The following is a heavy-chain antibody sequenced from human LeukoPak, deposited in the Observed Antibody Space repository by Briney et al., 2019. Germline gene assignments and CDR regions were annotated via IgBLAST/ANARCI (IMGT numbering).Heavy chain of an antibody. D-gene: IGHD2-2*01. CDR2: LYYNGRT. CDR1: GGSISSSSYY. Sequence: SETLSLTCTVSGGSISSSSYYWGWIRQPPGKGLEWIGYLYYNGRTNYNPSLKSRVTISVDTSKNQFSLKLSSVTAADTAVYYCARGDCSSTSCYLGSWGQGTLVTVSS. V-gene: IGHV4-61*05. J-gene: IGHJ5*02. CDR3: ARGDCSSTSCYLGS.